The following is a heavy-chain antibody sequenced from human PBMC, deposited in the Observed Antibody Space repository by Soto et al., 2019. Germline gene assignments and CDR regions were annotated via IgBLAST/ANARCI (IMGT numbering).Heavy chain of an antibody. V-gene: IGHV4-39*07. J-gene: IGHJ4*02. CDR3: ARTASSSSDFDY. Sequence: SETLSLTCTVSGGSISSSSYYWGWIRQPPGKGLEWIGSIYYSGSTYYNPSLKSRVTISVDTSKNQFSLKLSSVTAADTAVYYCARTASSSSDFDYWGQGTLVTVSS. D-gene: IGHD6-6*01. CDR1: GGSISSSSYY. CDR2: IYYSGST.